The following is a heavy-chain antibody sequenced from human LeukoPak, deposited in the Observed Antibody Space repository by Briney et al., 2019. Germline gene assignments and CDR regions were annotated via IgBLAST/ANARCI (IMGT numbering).Heavy chain of an antibody. J-gene: IGHJ3*02. V-gene: IGHV3-30*02. CDR2: IRYDGTKT. CDR3: SKKGASDRAFDI. D-gene: IGHD3-16*01. CDR1: GFTFSSYG. Sequence: PGGSLRLSCAASGFTFSSYGMHWGREAPGKGLEWVTFIRYDGTKTDYADSVKGRFTISRDNSKNTMYLQMNNLRAEDTAVYYCSKKGASDRAFDIWGPGTMVTVS.